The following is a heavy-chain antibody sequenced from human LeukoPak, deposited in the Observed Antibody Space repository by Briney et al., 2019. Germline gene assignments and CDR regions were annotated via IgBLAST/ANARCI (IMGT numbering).Heavy chain of an antibody. CDR3: ARGGDYYDSSGYYDY. J-gene: IGHJ4*02. CDR1: GDSVSSNIAA. V-gene: IGHV6-1*01. D-gene: IGHD3-22*01. Sequence: SQTLSLTCAISGDSVSSNIAAWNWIRQSPSRGLEWLGRTYYMSKWNYEYALSVKSRMTINTDTSKNHFSLQLNSVSPEDTAVYYCARGGDYYDSSGYYDYWGQGTLVTVSS. CDR2: TYYMSKWNY.